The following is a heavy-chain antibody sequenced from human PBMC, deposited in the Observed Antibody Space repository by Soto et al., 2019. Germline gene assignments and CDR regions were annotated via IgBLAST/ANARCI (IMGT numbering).Heavy chain of an antibody. V-gene: IGHV3-23*01. D-gene: IGHD6-13*01. CDR3: ATRMYSTSWYYFVS. CDR2: IGGGSGST. Sequence: EVQLLESGGGFVQPGGSLRLSCAASGFPFTNYPLSWFGQAPGKGLEWVSTIGGGSGSTSYADSVKGRFSISRENSKNTLYLQMSSLRAEDTALYYCATRMYSTSWYYFVSWGQGTLVTVSS. CDR1: GFPFTNYP. J-gene: IGHJ4*02.